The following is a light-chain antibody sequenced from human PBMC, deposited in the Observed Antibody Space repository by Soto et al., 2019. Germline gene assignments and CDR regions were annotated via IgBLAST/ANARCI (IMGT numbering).Light chain of an antibody. Sequence: EFVMTQSPATLSLSPGERATLSCRAAQSIRSLLAWYQHKPGQAPRLLIYGASTRATAIPARFTGSGSGTEFTLTISSLQSEDFAVYYCQQYHNWPITFGQGTRLEIK. J-gene: IGKJ5*01. V-gene: IGKV3-15*01. CDR2: GAS. CDR1: QSIRSL. CDR3: QQYHNWPIT.